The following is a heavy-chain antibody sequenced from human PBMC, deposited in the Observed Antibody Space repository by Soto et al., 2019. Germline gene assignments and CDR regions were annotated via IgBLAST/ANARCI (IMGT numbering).Heavy chain of an antibody. J-gene: IGHJ6*02. V-gene: IGHV1-69*01. D-gene: IGHD2-15*01. CDR2: IIPIFGTA. CDR3: ARYRHDCRGGSCYSDYYYGMDF. Sequence: QVQLVQSGAEVKKPGSSVKVSCQASGGTFSSYAISWVRQAPGQGLEWMGGIIPIFGTANYAQKFQGRVTITADESTSTAYMALSSLRSEDTAVYYCARYRHDCRGGSCYSDYYYGMDFWGQGTTVTVSS. CDR1: GGTFSSYA.